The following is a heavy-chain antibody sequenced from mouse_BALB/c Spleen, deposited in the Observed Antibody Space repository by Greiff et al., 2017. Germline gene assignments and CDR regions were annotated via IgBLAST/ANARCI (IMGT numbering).Heavy chain of an antibody. V-gene: IGHV5-17*02. CDR2: ISSGSSTI. Sequence: EVKVVESGGGLVQPGGSRKLSCAASGFTFSSFGMHWVRQAPEKGLEWVAYISSGSSTIYYADTVKGRFTISRDNPKNTLFLQMTSLRSEDTAMYYCARPGPGMLREAMDYWGQGTSVTVSS. J-gene: IGHJ4*01. D-gene: IGHD2-10*02. CDR1: GFTFSSFG. CDR3: ARPGPGMLREAMDY.